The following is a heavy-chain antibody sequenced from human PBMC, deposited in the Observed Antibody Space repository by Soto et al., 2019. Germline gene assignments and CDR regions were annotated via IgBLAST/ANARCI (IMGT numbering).Heavy chain of an antibody. D-gene: IGHD3-22*01. CDR1: GFTFSSYA. V-gene: IGHV3-23*01. J-gene: IGHJ4*02. CDR2: ISGSGGST. CDR3: AKGITMIVVVKSTFDY. Sequence: GGSLRLSCAASGFTFSSYAMSWVRQAPGKGLEWVSAISGSGGSTYYADSVKGRFTISRDNSKNTLYLQMNSLRAEDTVVYYCAKGITMIVVVKSTFDYWGQGTLVTVSS.